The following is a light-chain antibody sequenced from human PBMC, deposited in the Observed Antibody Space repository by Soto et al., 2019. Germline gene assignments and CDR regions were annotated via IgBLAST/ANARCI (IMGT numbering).Light chain of an antibody. CDR3: GSYGGGNNFYV. CDR1: SSDIGTYDY. V-gene: IGLV2-8*01. J-gene: IGLJ1*01. Sequence: QSVLTQPPSASGSPGQSVTISCTGTSSDIGTYDYVSWYQHLPDKAPKLIIYEVSKRPSGVPDRFSGSKSGNTASLTVSGLQAEDEGDYYCGSYGGGNNFYVFGTGTKLTVL. CDR2: EVS.